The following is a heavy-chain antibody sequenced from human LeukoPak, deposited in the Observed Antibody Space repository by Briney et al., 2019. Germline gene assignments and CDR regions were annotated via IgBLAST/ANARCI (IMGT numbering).Heavy chain of an antibody. J-gene: IGHJ4*02. CDR2: ISSNGDNT. Sequence: GGSLRLSCSVSALKLRTHLKQWVQQPPGKGLEYVSAISSNGDNTYYADSVEGRFTISRDNSKNTLYLQMSSLRADDTAVYYCVRGTGYWGQGTLVTVSS. CDR1: ALKLRTHL. CDR3: VRGTGY. V-gene: IGHV3-64D*06.